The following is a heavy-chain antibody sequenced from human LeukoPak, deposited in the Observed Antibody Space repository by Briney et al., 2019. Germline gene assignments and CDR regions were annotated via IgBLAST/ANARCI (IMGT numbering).Heavy chain of an antibody. Sequence: PSETLSLTCAVYGGSFSGYYWSWIRQPPGKGLEWIGEINHSGSTNYNPSLKSRFTISVDTSKNQFSLKLSSVTATDTAVYYCARATYDAGDYWGQGTLVTVSS. CDR3: ARATYDAGDY. V-gene: IGHV4-34*01. CDR1: GGSFSGYY. D-gene: IGHD3-3*01. J-gene: IGHJ4*02. CDR2: INHSGST.